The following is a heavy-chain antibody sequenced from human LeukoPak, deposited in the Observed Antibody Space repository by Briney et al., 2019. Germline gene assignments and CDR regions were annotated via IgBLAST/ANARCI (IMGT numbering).Heavy chain of an antibody. CDR2: ISSSSSYI. J-gene: IGHJ6*02. CDR3: AREAGFDYYYGMDV. D-gene: IGHD6-13*01. CDR1: GFTFSSYS. V-gene: IGHV3-21*01. Sequence: PGGSLRLSCAASGFTFSSYSMNWVRQAPGKGLEWVSSISSSSSYIYYADSVKGRFTISRDNAKNSLYLQMNSLRAEDTAVYYCAREAGFDYYYGMDVWGQGTTVTVSS.